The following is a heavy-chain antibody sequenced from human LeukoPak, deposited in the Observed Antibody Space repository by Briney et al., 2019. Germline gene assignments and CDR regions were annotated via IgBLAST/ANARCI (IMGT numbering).Heavy chain of an antibody. CDR1: GFTFSGSA. CDR2: IRSKANSYAT. CDR3: AIDRRGQWPPSPFDY. Sequence: GGSLRLSCAASGFTFSGSAMHWVRQASGKGLEWVGRIRSKANSYATAYAASVKGRFTISRDDSKNTAYLQMNSLRAEDTAVYYCAIDRRGQWPPSPFDYWGQGTLVTVSS. D-gene: IGHD6-19*01. V-gene: IGHV3-73*01. J-gene: IGHJ4*02.